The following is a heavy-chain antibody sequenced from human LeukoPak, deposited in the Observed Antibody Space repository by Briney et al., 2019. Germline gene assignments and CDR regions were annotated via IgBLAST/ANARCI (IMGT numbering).Heavy chain of an antibody. J-gene: IGHJ4*02. CDR1: GFTVSSNY. CDR2: IYSGGST. CDR3: AKSGYSNYGAGAEFDY. D-gene: IGHD4-11*01. Sequence: GGSLRLSCAASGFTVSSNYMSWVRQAPGKGLEWVSVIYSGGSTYYADSVKGRFTISRDNSKNTLYLQMNSLRAEDTAVYYCAKSGYSNYGAGAEFDYWGQGTLVTVSS. V-gene: IGHV3-66*01.